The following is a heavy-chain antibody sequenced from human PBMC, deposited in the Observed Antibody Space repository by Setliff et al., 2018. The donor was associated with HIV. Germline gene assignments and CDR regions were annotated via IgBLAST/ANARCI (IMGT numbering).Heavy chain of an antibody. CDR2: ILPSLGTA. V-gene: IGHV1-69*16. Sequence: SVKVSCKASGDTFNSYLFTWVRRAPGRGLEWMGGILPSLGTANYAQKFQGRVTITTDESTSTAYMELSSLRSEDTAVYYCASEAGAHYYYYGMDVWGQGTTVTVSS. CDR1: GDTFNSYL. D-gene: IGHD3-10*01. CDR3: ASEAGAHYYYYGMDV. J-gene: IGHJ6*02.